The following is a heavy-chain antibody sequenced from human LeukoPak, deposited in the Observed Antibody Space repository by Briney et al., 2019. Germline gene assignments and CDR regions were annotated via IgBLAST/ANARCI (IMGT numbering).Heavy chain of an antibody. Sequence: GGSLRLSCAASGFTFSSYDMHWVRQATGKRLEWVSAIGTAGDPYYPGSVKGRFTISRENAKNSLYLQMNSLRAGDTAVYYCARGVGYCSGGSCPAGYFDYWGQGTLVTVSS. CDR3: ARGVGYCSGGSCPAGYFDY. CDR1: GFTFSSYD. J-gene: IGHJ4*02. D-gene: IGHD2-15*01. V-gene: IGHV3-13*05. CDR2: IGTAGDP.